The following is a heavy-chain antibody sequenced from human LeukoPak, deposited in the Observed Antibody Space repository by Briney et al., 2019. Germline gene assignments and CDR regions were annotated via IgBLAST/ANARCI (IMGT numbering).Heavy chain of an antibody. CDR1: GFSVSSNY. Sequence: GGSLRLSCAVSGFSVSSNYMTWVRQAPGMGLEWVSIIYSGGSTYYAASVKGTFTISRDNSKNTLYLQMNSLRAEDTAVYYCARDVLTYGSCFDYWGQGTLVTVSS. V-gene: IGHV3-66*01. CDR3: ARDVLTYGSCFDY. CDR2: IYSGGST. D-gene: IGHD3-10*01. J-gene: IGHJ4*02.